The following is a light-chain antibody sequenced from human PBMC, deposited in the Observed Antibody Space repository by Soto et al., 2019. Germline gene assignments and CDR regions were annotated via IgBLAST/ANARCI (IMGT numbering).Light chain of an antibody. CDR2: RNN. Sequence: QSVLTQPPSASGTPGQRVTISCSGSSSNIGSNYVYWYQQLPGTAPKLLIYRNNQRPSGVPDRFSGSKSGTSASLAISGLRSEDEADDYCASWDDSLSAVVFGGRTKVTVL. V-gene: IGLV1-47*01. CDR1: SSNIGSNY. CDR3: ASWDDSLSAVV. J-gene: IGLJ2*01.